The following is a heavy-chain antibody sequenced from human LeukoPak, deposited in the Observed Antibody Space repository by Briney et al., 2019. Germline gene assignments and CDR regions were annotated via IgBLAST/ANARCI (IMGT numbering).Heavy chain of an antibody. J-gene: IGHJ5*02. V-gene: IGHV4-59*01. D-gene: IGHD3-22*01. CDR1: GDSISSYY. CDR2: IYYSGST. CDR3: ARGVDLYYYDSSGSLRFDP. Sequence: SETLSLTCTVSGDSISSYYWRWIRQPPGKGLEWIGYIYYSGSTNYNPSLKSRVTISVDTSKNQFSLKLSSVTAADTAVYYCARGVDLYYYDSSGSLRFDPWGQGTLVTVSS.